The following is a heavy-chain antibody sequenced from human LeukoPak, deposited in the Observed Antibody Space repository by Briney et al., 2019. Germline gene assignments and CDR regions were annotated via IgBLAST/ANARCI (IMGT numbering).Heavy chain of an antibody. CDR2: IIPIFGTA. J-gene: IGHJ4*02. Sequence: GSSVKVSCKASGGTFSSYAISWVRQAPGQGLEWMGGIIPIFGTANYAQKFQGRVTITTDESTSTAYMELSTLRSDDTAVYFCATQRDRGSGSYYFDYWGQGTLVTVSS. CDR3: ATQRDRGSGSYYFDY. V-gene: IGHV1-69*05. CDR1: GGTFSSYA. D-gene: IGHD1-26*01.